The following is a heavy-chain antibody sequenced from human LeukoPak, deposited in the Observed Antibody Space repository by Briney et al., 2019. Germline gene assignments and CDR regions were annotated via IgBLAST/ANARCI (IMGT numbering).Heavy chain of an antibody. D-gene: IGHD4-17*01. V-gene: IGHV3-15*01. CDR2: IKSKTDGGTT. CDR1: GFTFSSYG. Sequence: GGSLRLSCAASGFTFSSYGMHWVRQAPGKGLEWVGRIKSKTDGGTTDYGAPVKGRFTISRDDSKNTLYLQMNSLKTEDTAVYYCTTDEMTTVTPLGYWGQGTLVTVSS. CDR3: TTDEMTTVTPLGY. J-gene: IGHJ4*02.